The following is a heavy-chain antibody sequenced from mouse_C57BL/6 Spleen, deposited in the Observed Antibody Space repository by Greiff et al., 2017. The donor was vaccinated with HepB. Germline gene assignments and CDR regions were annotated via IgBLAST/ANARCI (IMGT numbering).Heavy chain of an antibody. CDR1: GYTFTSYW. J-gene: IGHJ2*01. V-gene: IGHV1-64*01. Sequence: VQLQQSGAELVKPGASVKLSCKASGYTFTSYWMHWVKQRPGQGLEWIGMIHPNSGSTNYNEKFKSKATLTVDKSSSTAYMQLSSLTSEDSAVYYCARLGDSNSFDYWGQGTTLTVSS. D-gene: IGHD2-5*01. CDR3: ARLGDSNSFDY. CDR2: IHPNSGST.